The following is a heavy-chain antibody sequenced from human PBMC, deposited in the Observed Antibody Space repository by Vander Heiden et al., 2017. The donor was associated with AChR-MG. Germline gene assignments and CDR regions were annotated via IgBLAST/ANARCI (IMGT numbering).Heavy chain of an antibody. V-gene: IGHV1-69*02. CDR2: IIPSLGIA. Sequence: QVQLVQSGAEVKKPGSSVKVSCKASGGTFSRYTISWVRQAPGQGLEWMGRIIPSLGIANYAQKFQGRVTITADKSTSTAYMELSSLRSEDTAVYYCARVDSSGDYYYYYGMDVWGQGTTVTVSS. J-gene: IGHJ6*02. D-gene: IGHD6-19*01. CDR1: GGTFSRYT. CDR3: ARVDSSGDYYYYYGMDV.